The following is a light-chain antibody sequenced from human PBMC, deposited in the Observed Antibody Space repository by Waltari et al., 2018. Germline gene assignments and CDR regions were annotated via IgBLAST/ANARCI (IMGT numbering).Light chain of an antibody. CDR2: GAS. V-gene: IGKV3-20*01. Sequence: EIELTQSPDTLSLSPGESATLPCRTSQSVTRALAWYQQKPGQAPRLLIYGASNRATGIPDRFSGSGSGTDFCLTISSLEPEDFAVYYCQHYLRLPVTFGQGTKVEVK. CDR3: QHYLRLPVT. J-gene: IGKJ1*01. CDR1: QSVTRA.